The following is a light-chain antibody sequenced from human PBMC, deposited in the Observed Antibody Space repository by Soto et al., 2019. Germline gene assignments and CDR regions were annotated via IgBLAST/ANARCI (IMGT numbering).Light chain of an antibody. CDR3: QQYHLWYT. J-gene: IGKJ2*01. Sequence: EILMTQSPATLSVSPGERATLSCRASQNIDINLAWFQQKPGQAPRLLIYAASTRAAGIPARFSGSGSGTDFTLTISSLQSEDFAVYYCQQYHLWYTFGPGTELEIK. CDR2: AAS. CDR1: QNIDIN. V-gene: IGKV3-15*01.